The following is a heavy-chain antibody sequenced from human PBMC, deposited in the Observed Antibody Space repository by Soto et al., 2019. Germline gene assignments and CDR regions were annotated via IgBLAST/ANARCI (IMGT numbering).Heavy chain of an antibody. CDR1: GFTFSSYA. CDR2: ISGSGGST. CDR3: AKDKNSRIYYYYVDV. Sequence: PGGSLRLSCAASGFTFSSYAMSWVRQAPGKGLEWVSAISGSGGSTYYADSVKGRFTISRDNSKNTLYLQMNSLRAEDTAVYYCAKDKNSRIYYYYVDVWGKGTTVTVSS. J-gene: IGHJ6*03. V-gene: IGHV3-23*01.